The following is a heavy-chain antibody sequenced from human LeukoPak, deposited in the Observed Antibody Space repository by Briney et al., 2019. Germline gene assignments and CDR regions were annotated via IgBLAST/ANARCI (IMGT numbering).Heavy chain of an antibody. V-gene: IGHV3-74*01. CDR1: GFTFSSYW. CDR3: ARVYARNWNY. Sequence: GGSLRLSCAASGFTFSSYWMHWVRQAPGKGLVWVSRTNNDGRSTNYADSVKGRFTISRDNAKNTLYLQMNSLRAEDTAVYYCARVYARNWNYWGQGTLVTVSS. D-gene: IGHD5/OR15-5a*01. J-gene: IGHJ4*02. CDR2: TNNDGRST.